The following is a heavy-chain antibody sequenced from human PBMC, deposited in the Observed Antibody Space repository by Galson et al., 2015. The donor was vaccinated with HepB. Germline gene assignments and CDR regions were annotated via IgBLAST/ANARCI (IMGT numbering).Heavy chain of an antibody. J-gene: IGHJ4*02. D-gene: IGHD1-26*01. CDR3: AREDSGSFSRRFDY. Sequence: ETLSLTCTVSGGSISSYYWSWIRQPAGKRLEWIGRIYTSGSTNYNPSLKSRVTMSVDTSKNLFSLKLSSVTAADTAVYYCAREDSGSFSRRFDYWGQGTLVTVSS. CDR2: IYTSGST. V-gene: IGHV4-4*07. CDR1: GGSISSYY.